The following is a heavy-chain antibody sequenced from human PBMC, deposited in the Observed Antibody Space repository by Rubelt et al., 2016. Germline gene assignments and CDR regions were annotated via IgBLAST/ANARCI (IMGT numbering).Heavy chain of an antibody. CDR3: ARGVGHWFDP. CDR1: GGSFSGYY. CDR2: INHSGST. V-gene: IGHV4-34*01. J-gene: IGHJ5*02. Sequence: QVQLQQWGAGLLKPSETLSLTCAVYGGSFSGYYWSWIRQPPGKGLEWIGEINHSGSTNYNPSLKSLVTISVDTSKTQFSLTLSSGTAADTAVYCCARGVGHWFDPWGQGTLVTVSS.